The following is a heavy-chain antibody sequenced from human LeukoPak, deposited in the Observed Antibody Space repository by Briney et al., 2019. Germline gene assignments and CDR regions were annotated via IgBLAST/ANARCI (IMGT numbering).Heavy chain of an antibody. CDR2: ISGGGGST. Sequence: GGSLRLSCAASGCTFSNYAMSWVRQAPGKGLEWVSAISGGGGSTYYADSVKGRFTISRDNSKNTLYLQMNSLRAEDAAVSFCAKNSGYSWQYFFDYWGQGTLVTVSS. J-gene: IGHJ4*02. V-gene: IGHV3-23*01. D-gene: IGHD6-25*01. CDR1: GCTFSNYA. CDR3: AKNSGYSWQYFFDY.